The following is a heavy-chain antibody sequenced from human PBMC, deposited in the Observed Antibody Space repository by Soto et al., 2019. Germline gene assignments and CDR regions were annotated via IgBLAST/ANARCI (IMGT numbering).Heavy chain of an antibody. V-gene: IGHV3-30*04. D-gene: IGHD6-6*01. CDR1: GLTFSDYF. CDR3: ARDLYYSSSAPDY. CDR2: ISHDGRNK. J-gene: IGHJ4*02. Sequence: GGSLRLSCAASGLTFSDYFMHWVRQAPGKGLEWVAFISHDGRNKNYADSVKGRFTISRDNSKNTLYLQMNSLRAEDTAVYYCARDLYYSSSAPDYWGQGTLVTVS.